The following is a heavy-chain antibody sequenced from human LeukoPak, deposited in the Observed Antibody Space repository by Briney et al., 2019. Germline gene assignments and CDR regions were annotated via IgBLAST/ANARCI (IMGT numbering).Heavy chain of an antibody. CDR2: ISASNGNT. V-gene: IGHV1-18*01. D-gene: IGHD3-22*01. J-gene: IGHJ4*02. Sequence: ASVKVSCKASGYTFSNSGIVWVRQAPGQGLEWMGWISASNGNTKHAQKFQGRVTMTTDTSTSTAYMELGSLRFDDTAVYYCATLPVQYYYDSSGYFWGQGTLVTVSS. CDR1: GYTFSNSG. CDR3: ATLPVQYYYDSSGYF.